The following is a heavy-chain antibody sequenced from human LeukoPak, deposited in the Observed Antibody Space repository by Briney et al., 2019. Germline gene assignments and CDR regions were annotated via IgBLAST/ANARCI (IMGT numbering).Heavy chain of an antibody. Sequence: GGSLRLSCAASGFTFSSYAMSWVRQAPGKGLEWVSAISGSGGSTYYADSVKGRFTISRDNSKNTLYLQMNSLRAGDTAVYYCARLGPYGDYAGTPRYFDLWGRGTLVTVSS. J-gene: IGHJ2*01. CDR2: ISGSGGST. CDR3: ARLGPYGDYAGTPRYFDL. D-gene: IGHD4-17*01. CDR1: GFTFSSYA. V-gene: IGHV3-23*01.